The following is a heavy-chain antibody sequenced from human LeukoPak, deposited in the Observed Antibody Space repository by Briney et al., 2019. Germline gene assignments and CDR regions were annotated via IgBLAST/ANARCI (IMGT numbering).Heavy chain of an antibody. CDR3: ARDLGGLDYYDSSGYCPTD. Sequence: ASVKVSCKASGYTFTGYYMHWVRQAPGQRLEWMGWINPNSGGTNYAQKFQGWVTMTRDTSISTAYMELSRLRSDDTAVYYCARDLGGLDYYDSSGYCPTDWGQGTLVTVSS. J-gene: IGHJ4*02. CDR2: INPNSGGT. D-gene: IGHD3-22*01. V-gene: IGHV1-2*04. CDR1: GYTFTGYY.